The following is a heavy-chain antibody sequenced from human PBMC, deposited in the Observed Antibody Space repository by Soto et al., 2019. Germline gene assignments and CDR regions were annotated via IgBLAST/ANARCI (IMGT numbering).Heavy chain of an antibody. CDR3: ARSWLGVSHSRFPFDY. Sequence: SVKVSCKASGYTFTSYGISWVRQAPGQGPEWMGWISAYNGNTNYAQKIQSRVTRTTDTSTSTAYMELRSLRSDDTAVYYCARSWLGVSHSRFPFDYWGQGTLVTVSS. J-gene: IGHJ4*02. CDR1: GYTFTSYG. CDR2: ISAYNGNT. D-gene: IGHD3-10*01. V-gene: IGHV1-18*04.